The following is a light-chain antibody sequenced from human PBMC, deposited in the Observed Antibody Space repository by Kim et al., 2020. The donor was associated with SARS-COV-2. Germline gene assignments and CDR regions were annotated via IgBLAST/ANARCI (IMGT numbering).Light chain of an antibody. CDR3: NSRDSSGNHHYV. CDR2: GKN. Sequence: GQTVRITCKGDSLRSYYASWYQQKPGQAPVLGIYGKNNRPSGIPDRFSGSSSGNTASLTITGAQAEDEADYYCNSRDSSGNHHYVFGTGTKVTVL. J-gene: IGLJ1*01. V-gene: IGLV3-19*01. CDR1: SLRSYY.